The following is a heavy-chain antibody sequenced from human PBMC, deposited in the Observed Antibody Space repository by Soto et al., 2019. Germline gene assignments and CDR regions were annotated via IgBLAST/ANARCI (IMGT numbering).Heavy chain of an antibody. CDR3: ASSGCGGDCLHPEYNWFDP. Sequence: ASVKVYCKTSGYTFTSYAMHWVRQAPGQRLEWMGWINAGNGNTKYSQKFQGRVTITRDTSASTAYMELSSLRSEDTAVYYCASSGCGGDCLHPEYNWFDPWGQGTLVTVSS. J-gene: IGHJ5*02. CDR2: INAGNGNT. V-gene: IGHV1-3*01. CDR1: GYTFTSYA. D-gene: IGHD2-21*02.